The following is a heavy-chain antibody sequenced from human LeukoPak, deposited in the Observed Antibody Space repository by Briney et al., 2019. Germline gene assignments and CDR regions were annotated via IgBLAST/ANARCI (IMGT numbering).Heavy chain of an antibody. D-gene: IGHD2-15*01. CDR1: GFTSTSYA. V-gene: IGHV3-64D*06. J-gene: IGHJ4*02. CDR3: VKEEGYCSGGSCYYPFDY. CDR2: ISSNGGST. Sequence: GGSLRLSCSASGFTSTSYALHWGRQAPGTGLEYVSAISSNGGSTYYADSVKGRFTISRDNSKNTLYLQMSSLRAEDTAVYYCVKEEGYCSGGSCYYPFDYWGQGTLVTVSS.